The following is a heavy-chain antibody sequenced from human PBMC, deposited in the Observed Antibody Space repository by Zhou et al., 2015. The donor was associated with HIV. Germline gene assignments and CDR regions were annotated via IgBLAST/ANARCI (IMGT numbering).Heavy chain of an antibody. CDR2: ITPMFETQ. CDR3: AGESLGEQWLVLDY. V-gene: IGHV1-69*06. J-gene: IGHJ4*02. CDR1: GGTFSGSD. Sequence: QVQLVQSGAEVKKPGSSVKVSCKANGGTFSGSDISWVRQAPGQGLEWMGTITPMFETQTYAERFRARLTITVDKSTSAAYMELSSLRSEDTAVYYCAGESLGEQWLVLDYWGQGTLVTVSS. D-gene: IGHD6-19*01.